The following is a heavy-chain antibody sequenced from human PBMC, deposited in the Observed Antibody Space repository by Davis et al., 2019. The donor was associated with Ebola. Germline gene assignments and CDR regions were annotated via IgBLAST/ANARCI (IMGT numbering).Heavy chain of an antibody. CDR1: GGTFSSHA. D-gene: IGHD3-22*01. CDR2: IIPISGTT. Sequence: SVQVSCKASGGTFSSHAISCVRQAPGQGLEWMGRIIPISGTTNYAQKFQGRVTITADESTSTAYMELSSLRSEDTAVYYCARESDYYDSSGYYHYYFDYWGQGTLVTVSS. V-gene: IGHV1-69*13. J-gene: IGHJ4*02. CDR3: ARESDYYDSSGYYHYYFDY.